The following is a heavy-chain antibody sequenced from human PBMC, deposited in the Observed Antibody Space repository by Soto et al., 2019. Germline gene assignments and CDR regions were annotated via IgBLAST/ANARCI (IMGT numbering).Heavy chain of an antibody. CDR3: AITAMINRDSSTSFDY. Sequence: GGSLRLSXAASGLTFSNFWMTWVRQAPGKGLEWVGRIKSKSDGETADVAAPVKARFTISRDDSKNTVFLEMNSLKSEDTALYYRAITAMINRDSSTSFDYWGRGTQVTVSS. CDR2: IKSKSDGETA. V-gene: IGHV3-15*01. J-gene: IGHJ4*02. CDR1: GLTFSNFW. D-gene: IGHD5-18*01.